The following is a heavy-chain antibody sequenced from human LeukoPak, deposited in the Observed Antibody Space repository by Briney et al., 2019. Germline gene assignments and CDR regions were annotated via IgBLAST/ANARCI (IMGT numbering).Heavy chain of an antibody. CDR2: INPNSGGT. J-gene: IGHJ1*01. Sequence: GASVKVSCKASGYTFTGYYMHWVRQAPGQGLEWMGWINPNSGGTNYAQKFQGRVTMTRDTSINTAYMELNRLTSEDTAVYYCSGVSVHRSGQGALQHWGQGSL. CDR3: SGVSVHRSGQGALQH. V-gene: IGHV1-2*02. CDR1: GYTFTGYY. D-gene: IGHD6-19*01.